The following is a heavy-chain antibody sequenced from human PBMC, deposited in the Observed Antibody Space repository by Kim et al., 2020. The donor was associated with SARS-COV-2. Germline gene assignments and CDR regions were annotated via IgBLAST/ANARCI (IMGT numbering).Heavy chain of an antibody. CDR2: ISYDGSNK. CDR3: AKDRERQLWVYYYYGMYV. Sequence: GGSLRLSCAASGFTFSTYGMHWVRQAPGKGLEWVAFISYDGSNKYYADSVKGRFTISRDNSKNTLYVQMNSLRGEDTAVYYCAKDRERQLWVYYYYGMYV. J-gene: IGHJ6*01. CDR1: GFTFSTYG. D-gene: IGHD5-18*01. V-gene: IGHV3-30*18.